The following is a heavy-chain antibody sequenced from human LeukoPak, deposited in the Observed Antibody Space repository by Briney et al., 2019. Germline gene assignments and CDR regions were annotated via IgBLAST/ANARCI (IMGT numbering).Heavy chain of an antibody. D-gene: IGHD3-16*02. CDR2: IKQEGSEK. CDR3: ARDLLRLGELSFTPFDY. J-gene: IGHJ4*02. Sequence: GGSLRLSCAASGFTFSSYWMSWVRQAPGKGLEWVANIKQEGSEKYYVDSVKGRFTISRDNAKNSLYLQMNSLRAEDTAVYYCARDLLRLGELSFTPFDYWGQGTLVTVTS. V-gene: IGHV3-7*01. CDR1: GFTFSSYW.